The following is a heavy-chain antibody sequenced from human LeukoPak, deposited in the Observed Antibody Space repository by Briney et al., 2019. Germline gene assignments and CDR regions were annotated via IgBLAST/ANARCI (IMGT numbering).Heavy chain of an antibody. CDR3: ASSPAYYYDSSGYYYPTKNWIDP. CDR1: GFTLSSYE. J-gene: IGHJ5*02. D-gene: IGHD3-22*01. Sequence: GGSLRLSCAASGFTLSSYEMNCVRQAPGEGLEWVSYISSSGSTIHYADSVKGRFTISRDNAKNSLYLQMNSLRAEDTAVYYCASSPAYYYDSSGYYYPTKNWIDPWGQGTLVTVSS. V-gene: IGHV3-48*03. CDR2: ISSSGSTI.